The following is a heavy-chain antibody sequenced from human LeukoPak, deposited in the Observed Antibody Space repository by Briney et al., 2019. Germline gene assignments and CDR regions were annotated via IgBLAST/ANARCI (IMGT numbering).Heavy chain of an antibody. CDR1: GYTFTSYA. CDR3: ARPYGSGSSRGWFDP. V-gene: IGHV1-3*01. Sequence: ASVKVSCKASGYTFTSYAMHWVRQAPGQRLEWMGWINAGNGNTKYSQKFQGRVTITRDTSASTAYMELSSLRSEDTAVYYCARPYGSGSSRGWFDPWGQGTLVTVSS. CDR2: INAGNGNT. J-gene: IGHJ5*02. D-gene: IGHD3-10*01.